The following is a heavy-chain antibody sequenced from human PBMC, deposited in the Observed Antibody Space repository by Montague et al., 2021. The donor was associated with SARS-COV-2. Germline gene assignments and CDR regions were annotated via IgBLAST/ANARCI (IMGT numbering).Heavy chain of an antibody. V-gene: IGHV4-39*01. CDR2: IYYSGSA. CDR3: ARLESTRGVIIRGAFHI. CDR1: GDSINNSRYY. J-gene: IGHJ3*02. Sequence: SETLSLTCSVSGDSINNSRYYWGWIRQPPGKGLEWIGTIYYSGSAYYNPSLKSRVTISVDTPKDQFSLKLNSVTATDTAVYYCARLESTRGVIIRGAFHIWGKGTKVTVSS. D-gene: IGHD3-10*01.